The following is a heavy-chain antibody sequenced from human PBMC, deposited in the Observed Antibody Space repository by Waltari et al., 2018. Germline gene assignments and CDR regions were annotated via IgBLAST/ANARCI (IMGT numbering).Heavy chain of an antibody. CDR1: GFTVSSNY. CDR2: IYSGGST. J-gene: IGHJ2*01. Sequence: EVQLVESGGGLIQPGGSLRLSCAASGFTVSSNYMSWVRQAPGKGLGWVSVIYSGGSTYYADSVKGRFTISRDNSKNTLYLQMNSLRAEDTAVYYCARTTIAAAGYWYFDLWGRGTLVIVSS. D-gene: IGHD6-13*01. V-gene: IGHV3-53*01. CDR3: ARTTIAAAGYWYFDL.